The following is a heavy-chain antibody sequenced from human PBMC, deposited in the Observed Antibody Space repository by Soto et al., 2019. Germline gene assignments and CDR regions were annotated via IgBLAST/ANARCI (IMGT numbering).Heavy chain of an antibody. CDR2: IRGTGFST. CDR3: ARAQAEVGGRPYYFDY. D-gene: IGHD2-2*01. CDR1: GFTFSNFA. Sequence: DVQLLESGGALVQPGGSLRLSCAASGFTFSNFAMTWVRQAPGKGLEWVSAIRGTGFSTYYADSVKGRFTISRDNSKNTLYLQMNSLRAEDTALYYCARAQAEVGGRPYYFDYWGQGTPVTVSS. J-gene: IGHJ4*02. V-gene: IGHV3-23*01.